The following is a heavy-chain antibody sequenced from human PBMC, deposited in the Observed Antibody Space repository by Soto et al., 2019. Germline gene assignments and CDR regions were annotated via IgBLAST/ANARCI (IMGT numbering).Heavy chain of an antibody. CDR2: IYHSGST. CDR1: GGSISSSNW. J-gene: IGHJ6*02. V-gene: IGHV4-4*02. Sequence: SETLSLTCAVSGGSISSSNWWSWVRQPPGKGLEWIGEIYHSGSTNYNPSLKSRVTISVDKSKNQFSLKLSSVTAADTAVYYCARTTLYYYYGMDVWGQGTTVTVS. D-gene: IGHD3-16*01. CDR3: ARTTLYYYYGMDV.